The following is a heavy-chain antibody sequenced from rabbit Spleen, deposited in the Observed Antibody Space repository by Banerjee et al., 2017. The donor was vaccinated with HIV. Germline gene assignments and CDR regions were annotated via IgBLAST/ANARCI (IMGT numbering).Heavy chain of an antibody. CDR2: IDPIFGRT. D-gene: IGHD2-1*01. J-gene: IGHJ4*01. V-gene: IGHV1S47*01. CDR1: GFDFSVYG. Sequence: QEQLVESGGGLVQPGGSLKLSCKASGFDFSVYGLTWVRQAPVKGLEWIGYIDPIFGRTYYASWVNGRFTISSHNAQNTLYLQLNSLTAADTATYFCVRDLGYDDYSEKGYFNLWGPGTLVTVS. CDR3: VRDLGYDDYSEKGYFNL.